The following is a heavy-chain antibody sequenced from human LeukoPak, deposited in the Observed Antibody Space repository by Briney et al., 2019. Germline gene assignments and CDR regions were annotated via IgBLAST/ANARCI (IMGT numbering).Heavy chain of an antibody. D-gene: IGHD3-16*02. Sequence: GGSLRLSCAASGFTFNRYWMHWVRQVPGKGLEWVSRISTDGSTTTYADSVKGRFTISRDNAKDTLYLQMNSLRAEDTAVYYCASPHLDYVWGTYLDYRGQGSLVTVSS. CDR3: ASPHLDYVWGTYLDY. CDR1: GFTFNRYW. J-gene: IGHJ4*02. V-gene: IGHV3-74*01. CDR2: ISTDGSTT.